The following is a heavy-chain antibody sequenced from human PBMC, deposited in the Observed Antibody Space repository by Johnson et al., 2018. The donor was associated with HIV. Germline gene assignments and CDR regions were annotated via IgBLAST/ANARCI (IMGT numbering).Heavy chain of an antibody. Sequence: QEQLVESGGGVVQPGRSLRLSCAASGFTFSSYAMHWVRQAPGKGLEWVAVISYAGSNKYYADSVKGRFTISRDNSKNTLYLQMNSLRAEDTAVYYCARVRQPVVDDGFDIWGQGTMVTVSS. CDR3: ARVRQPVVDDGFDI. CDR2: ISYAGSNK. V-gene: IGHV3-30*04. J-gene: IGHJ3*02. D-gene: IGHD2-15*01. CDR1: GFTFSSYA.